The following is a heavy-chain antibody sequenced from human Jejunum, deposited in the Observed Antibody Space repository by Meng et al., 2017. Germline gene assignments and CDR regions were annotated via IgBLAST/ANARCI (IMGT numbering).Heavy chain of an antibody. Sequence: RVVLGVGLLRPGGSLGLSVAASGFTCSNQSMGWVCQAPGKGLEWVSVILDRDGITSYADSVKGRFTISRDNSKNTLYLQMSSLRVDDTAVYHCANRAWLESWGQGTLVTVSS. CDR3: ANRAWLES. V-gene: IGHV3-23*04. D-gene: IGHD3-10*01. J-gene: IGHJ5*01. CDR1: GFTCSNQS. CDR2: ILDRDGIT.